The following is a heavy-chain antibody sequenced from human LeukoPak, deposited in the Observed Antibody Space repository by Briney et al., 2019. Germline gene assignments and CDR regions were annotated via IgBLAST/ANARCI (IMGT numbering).Heavy chain of an antibody. J-gene: IGHJ4*02. CDR3: AKGGLEGIAVD. V-gene: IGHV3-9*01. CDR2: ISWNSGSI. Sequence: GRSLRLSCAASGFSFGGYALHWVRQAPGKGLEWVSGISWNSGSIGYADSVKGRFTISRDNAKNSLYLQMNSLRAEDTALYYCAKGGLEGIAVDWGQGTLVTVSS. D-gene: IGHD6-19*01. CDR1: GFSFGGYA.